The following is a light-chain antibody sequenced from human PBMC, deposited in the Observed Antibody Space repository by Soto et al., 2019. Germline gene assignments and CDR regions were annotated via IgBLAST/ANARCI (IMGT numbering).Light chain of an antibody. CDR1: QNIRSN. CDR2: GAS. CDR3: QQYNNWPPWT. Sequence: EIVMTQSPGTLSVSPGERATLTCRANQNIRSNLAWHQQKPGQAPKLLIYGASTRATGVPARFSGSGSGTEFTLTISSLQSEDFAFYDCQQYNNWPPWTLAPGPK. V-gene: IGKV3-15*01. J-gene: IGKJ1*01.